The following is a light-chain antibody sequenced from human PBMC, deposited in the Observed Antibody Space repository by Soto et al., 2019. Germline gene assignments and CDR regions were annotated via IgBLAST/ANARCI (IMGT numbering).Light chain of an antibody. V-gene: IGLV1-40*01. J-gene: IGLJ1*01. CDR3: QSYDSSLSGSGV. Sequence: QSVLTQPPSVSGAPGQRVTISCTESRSNIGAGYDVHWYQQLPGTAPKLLIYGNSNRPSGVPDRFSGSKSGTSASLAITGLQAEDEAEYYCQSYDSSLSGSGVFGTGTQVTVL. CDR2: GNS. CDR1: RSNIGAGYD.